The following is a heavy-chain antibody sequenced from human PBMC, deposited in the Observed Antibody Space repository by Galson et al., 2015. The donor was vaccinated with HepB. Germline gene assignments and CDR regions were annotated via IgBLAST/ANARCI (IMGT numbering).Heavy chain of an antibody. CDR3: ATDADTQITMIRGVHYGMDV. CDR2: VDPEDGET. J-gene: IGHJ6*02. CDR1: GYTFTDYY. V-gene: IGHV1-69-2*01. Sequence: VKVSCKVSGYTFTDYYMHWVQQAPGKGLEWMGLVDPEDGETIYAEKFQGRVTITADTSTDTAYMELSSLRSEDTAVYYCATDADTQITMIRGVHYGMDVWGQGTTVTVSS. D-gene: IGHD3-10*01.